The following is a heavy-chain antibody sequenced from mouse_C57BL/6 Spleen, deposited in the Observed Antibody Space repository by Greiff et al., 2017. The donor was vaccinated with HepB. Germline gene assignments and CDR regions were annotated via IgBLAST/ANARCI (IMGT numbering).Heavy chain of an antibody. CDR2: IHPNSGST. CDR3: ARRNYYGSRYYFDY. CDR1: GYTFTSYW. D-gene: IGHD1-1*01. J-gene: IGHJ2*01. Sequence: QVQLQQPGAELVKPGASVKSSCKASGYTFTSYWMHWVKQRPGQGLEWIGMIHPNSGSTNYNEKFKSKATLTVDKSSSTAYMQLSSLTSEDSAVYYCARRNYYGSRYYFDYWGQGTTLTVSS. V-gene: IGHV1-64*01.